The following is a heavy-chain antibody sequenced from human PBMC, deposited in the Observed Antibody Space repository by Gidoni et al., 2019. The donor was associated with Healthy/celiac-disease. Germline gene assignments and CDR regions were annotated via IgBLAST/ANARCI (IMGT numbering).Heavy chain of an antibody. CDR1: GYTLTELS. Sequence: QVQLVQSGAEVKKPGASVKVSCPVSGYTLTELSLHWVRQAPGKGLEWMGGFDPEDGETIYAQKFQGRVTMTEDTSTDTAYMELSSLRSEDTAVYYCATGPAAIPSYYYYYGMDVWGQGTTVTVSS. CDR3: ATGPAAIPSYYYYYGMDV. V-gene: IGHV1-24*01. D-gene: IGHD2-2*02. J-gene: IGHJ6*02. CDR2: FDPEDGET.